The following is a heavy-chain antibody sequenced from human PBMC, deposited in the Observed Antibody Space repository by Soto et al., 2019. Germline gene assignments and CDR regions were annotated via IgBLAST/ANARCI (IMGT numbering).Heavy chain of an antibody. CDR1: GFTFSSYW. V-gene: IGHV3-7*03. J-gene: IGHJ3*02. CDR3: ARFTWIQLWPDAFDI. CDR2: IKQDGSEK. D-gene: IGHD5-18*01. Sequence: GGSLRLSCAASGFTFSSYWMSWVRQAPGKGLEWVANIKQDGSEKYYVDSVKGRFTISRDNAKNSLYLQMNSLRAEDTAVYYYARFTWIQLWPDAFDIWGQGTMVTVSS.